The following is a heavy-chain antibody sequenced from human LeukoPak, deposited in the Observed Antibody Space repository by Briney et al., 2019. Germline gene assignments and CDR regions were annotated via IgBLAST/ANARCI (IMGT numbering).Heavy chain of an antibody. J-gene: IGHJ4*02. CDR2: IYYSGST. CDR1: GGSISSHY. Sequence: SETLSLTCTVSGGSISSHYWSWIRQPPGKGLEWIGYIYYSGSTNYNPSLKSRVTISVDTSKNQFSLKLSSVTAADTAVYYCAREERGGYFDYWGQGTLVTVSS. D-gene: IGHD4-23*01. CDR3: AREERGGYFDY. V-gene: IGHV4-59*11.